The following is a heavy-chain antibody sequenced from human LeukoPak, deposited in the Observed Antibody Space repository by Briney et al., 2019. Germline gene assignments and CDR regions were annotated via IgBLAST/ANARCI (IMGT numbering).Heavy chain of an antibody. D-gene: IGHD6-6*01. V-gene: IGHV4-31*03. CDR2: IYYSGST. Sequence: SETLSLTCTVSGGSISSGGYYWSWIRQHPGKGLEWIGYIYYSGSTYYNPSLKSRVTISVDTSKNQFSLKLSSVTAADTAVYYCARFTRDWFDPWGQGTLVTVSS. CDR3: ARFTRDWFDP. J-gene: IGHJ5*02. CDR1: GGSISSGGYY.